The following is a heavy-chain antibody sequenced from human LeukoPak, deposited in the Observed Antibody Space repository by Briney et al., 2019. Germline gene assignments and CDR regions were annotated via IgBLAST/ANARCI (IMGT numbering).Heavy chain of an antibody. CDR3: AKAQSGYIAAAGTRFDY. J-gene: IGHJ4*02. Sequence: PGRSLRLSCAASGFTFDDYAMHSVRQAPGKSLEWVSGISWNSGSIGYADSVKGRFTISRDNAKNSLYLQMNSLRAEDTALYYCAKAQSGYIAAAGTRFDYWGQGTLGTVSS. V-gene: IGHV3-9*01. D-gene: IGHD6-13*01. CDR1: GFTFDDYA. CDR2: ISWNSGSI.